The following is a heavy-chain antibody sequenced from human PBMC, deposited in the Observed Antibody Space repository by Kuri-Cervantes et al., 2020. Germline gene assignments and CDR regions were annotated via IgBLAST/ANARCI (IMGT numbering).Heavy chain of an antibody. CDR3: ARDVEAFGLHYVGMDV. CDR2: TYYRSKWYN. CDR1: GDSVSSNSAA. V-gene: IGHV6-1*01. J-gene: IGHJ6*02. D-gene: IGHD3-10*02. Sequence: SCAISGDSVSSNSAAWNWIRQSPSRGLEWLGRTYYRSKWYNDYAVSVKSRITINPDTSKNHFSLQLNSVTPEDTAVYYCARDVEAFGLHYVGMDVWGQGTTVTVSS.